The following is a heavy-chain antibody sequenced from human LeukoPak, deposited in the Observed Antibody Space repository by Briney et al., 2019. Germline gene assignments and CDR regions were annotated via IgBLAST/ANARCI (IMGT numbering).Heavy chain of an antibody. CDR1: GYTFTSYY. D-gene: IGHD3-22*01. CDR2: INPSSGST. CDR3: ARAKGGYYDSSGYSDY. Sequence: ASVKVSCKASGYTFTSYYMHWVRQAPGQGLEWMGIINPSSGSTSYAQKFQGRVTMTRDTSTSTVYMELSSLRSEDTAVYYCARAKGGYYDSSGYSDYWGQGTLVTVSS. V-gene: IGHV1-46*01. J-gene: IGHJ4*02.